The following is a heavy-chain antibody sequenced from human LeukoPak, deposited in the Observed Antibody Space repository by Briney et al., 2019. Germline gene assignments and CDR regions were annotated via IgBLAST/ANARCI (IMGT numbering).Heavy chain of an antibody. Sequence: PGGSLRLSCVASGFTFSNCGMSWVRQAPGKGLEWVSAIDGSGSSTYYADSVKGRFTISGDVSRNTLYLEMNSLRAEDTAIYYCAKVIYFDSSASYYWYFDLWGRGTLVTVSS. J-gene: IGHJ2*01. D-gene: IGHD3-22*01. V-gene: IGHV3-23*01. CDR1: GFTFSNCG. CDR3: AKVIYFDSSASYYWYFDL. CDR2: IDGSGSST.